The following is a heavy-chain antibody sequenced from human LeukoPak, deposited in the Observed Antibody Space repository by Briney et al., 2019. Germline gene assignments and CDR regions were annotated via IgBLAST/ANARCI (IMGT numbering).Heavy chain of an antibody. V-gene: IGHV1-69*01. Sequence: LVKVSCKASGGTFSSYAISWVRQAPGQGLEWMRGIIPIFGTANYAQKFQGRVTITADESTSTAYMELSSLRSEDTAVYYCARVSIGYCSGGSCYSFVYWGQGTLVTVSS. CDR3: ARVSIGYCSGGSCYSFVY. CDR1: GGTFSSYA. J-gene: IGHJ4*02. CDR2: IIPIFGTA. D-gene: IGHD2-15*01.